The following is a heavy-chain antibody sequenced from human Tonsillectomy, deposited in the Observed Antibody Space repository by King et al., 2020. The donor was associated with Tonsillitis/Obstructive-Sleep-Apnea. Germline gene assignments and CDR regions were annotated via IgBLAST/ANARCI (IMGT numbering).Heavy chain of an antibody. CDR2: SSDYNGNT. CDR1: GYTFTSYG. Sequence: VQLVESGAEVKKPGASVKVSCKASGYTFTSYGISWVRQAPGQGLEWMGCSSDYNGNTKDEKKLQGRVTMTPDTSTRTAYMELRSLRSDDTAVYYCARDWETKYYMDVWGKGTTVTVSS. D-gene: IGHD1-26*01. V-gene: IGHV1-18*01. J-gene: IGHJ6*03. CDR3: ARDWETKYYMDV.